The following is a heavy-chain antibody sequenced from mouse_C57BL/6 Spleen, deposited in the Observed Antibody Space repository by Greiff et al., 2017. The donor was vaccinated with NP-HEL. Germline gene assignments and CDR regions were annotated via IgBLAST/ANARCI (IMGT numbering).Heavy chain of an antibody. J-gene: IGHJ2*01. Sequence: EVKLVESGGGLVKPGGSLKLSCAASGFTFSSYAMSWVRQTPEKRLEWVATISDGGSYTYYPDNVKGRFTISRDNAKNNLYLQMSHLKSEDTAKYYCARGYDGYLDYWGQSTTLTVSS. D-gene: IGHD2-3*01. CDR2: ISDGGSYT. CDR3: ARGYDGYLDY. V-gene: IGHV5-4*03. CDR1: GFTFSSYA.